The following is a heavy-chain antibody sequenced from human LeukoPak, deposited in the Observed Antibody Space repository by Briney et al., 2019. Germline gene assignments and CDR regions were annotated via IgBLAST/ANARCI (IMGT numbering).Heavy chain of an antibody. J-gene: IGHJ4*02. V-gene: IGHV3-30-3*01. CDR3: ARGLNQRYYGSGSPGGFDY. Sequence: SGGSLRLSCAASGFTFSSYAMHWVRQAPGKGLEWVAVISYDGSNKYYADSVKGRFTISRDNSKNTLYLQMNSLRAEDTAVYYCARGLNQRYYGSGSPGGFDYWGQGTLVTVSS. CDR2: ISYDGSNK. CDR1: GFTFSSYA. D-gene: IGHD3-10*01.